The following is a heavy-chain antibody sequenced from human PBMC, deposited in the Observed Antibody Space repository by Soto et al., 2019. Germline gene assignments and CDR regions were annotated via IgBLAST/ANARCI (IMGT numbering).Heavy chain of an antibody. CDR2: ISGSDGKT. Sequence: GGSLRLSCAASGFSFGSYALSWVRQAPGKGLEWVSTISGSDGKTFYADSVRGRFSISRDTSQSTLYLQMNSLRAEDKAMYYGARWSYLDYLGQGTRVTVSS. D-gene: IGHD3-3*01. V-gene: IGHV3-23*01. CDR1: GFSFGSYA. J-gene: IGHJ4*02. CDR3: ARWSYLDY.